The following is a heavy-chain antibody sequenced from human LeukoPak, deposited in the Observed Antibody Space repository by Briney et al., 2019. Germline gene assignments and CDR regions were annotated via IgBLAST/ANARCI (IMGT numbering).Heavy chain of an antibody. CDR1: AFTFRNHA. J-gene: IGHJ4*02. CDR2: VSGTGGST. Sequence: GGSLRLSCAASAFTFRNHAMTWVRQASGKGLECVSVVSGTGGSTWYADSVKGRFTISRDNSKNILYLQMNSLRAEDTAVYYCAKGHTDYGTGFDLWGQGTLDSVSS. CDR3: AKGHTDYGTGFDL. V-gene: IGHV3-23*01. D-gene: IGHD4-17*01.